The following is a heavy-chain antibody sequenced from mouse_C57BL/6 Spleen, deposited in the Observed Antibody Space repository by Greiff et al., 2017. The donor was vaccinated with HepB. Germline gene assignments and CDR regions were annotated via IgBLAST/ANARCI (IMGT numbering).Heavy chain of an antibody. Sequence: QVQLKQPGAELVRPGSSVKLSCKASGYNFTSYWMHWVKQRPIQGLEWIGNIDPSDSETQYNQKFKDKATLTVDKSSSTAYMQLRSLTSEDSAVYYCESTSYYGNYVAMDYWGQGTSVTVSS. CDR3: ESTSYYGNYVAMDY. D-gene: IGHD2-1*01. V-gene: IGHV1-52*01. J-gene: IGHJ4*01. CDR1: GYNFTSYW. CDR2: IDPSDSET.